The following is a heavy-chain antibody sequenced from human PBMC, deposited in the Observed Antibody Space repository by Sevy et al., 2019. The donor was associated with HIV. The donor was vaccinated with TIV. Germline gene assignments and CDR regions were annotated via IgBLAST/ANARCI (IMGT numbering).Heavy chain of an antibody. CDR3: ARDEAVYSSSSYFDY. Sequence: GGSLGLSCAASGFTFSSYSMNWVRQAPGKGLEWVSSISSSSSYIYYADSVKGRFTISRDNAKNSLYLQMNSLRAEDTAVYYCARDEAVYSSSSYFDYWGQGTLVTVSS. D-gene: IGHD6-6*01. J-gene: IGHJ4*02. CDR2: ISSSSSYI. V-gene: IGHV3-21*01. CDR1: GFTFSSYS.